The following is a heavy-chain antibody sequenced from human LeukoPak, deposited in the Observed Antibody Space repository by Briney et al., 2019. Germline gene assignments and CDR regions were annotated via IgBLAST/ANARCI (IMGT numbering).Heavy chain of an antibody. CDR3: AKKSPDSSGNPAYD. D-gene: IGHD4-23*01. Sequence: GGSLRLSCAGAGFTFSSYGMSWVRQAPGKGLEWVSVISRSGTETYHADSVRGRFTISRDNAKNTLYLQVNSLRAEDTAVYYCAKKSPDSSGNPAYDWGQGTLVTVSS. J-gene: IGHJ4*02. CDR1: GFTFSSYG. CDR2: ISRSGTET. V-gene: IGHV3-23*01.